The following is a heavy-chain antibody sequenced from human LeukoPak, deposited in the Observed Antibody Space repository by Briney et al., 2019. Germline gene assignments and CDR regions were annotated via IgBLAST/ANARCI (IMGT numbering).Heavy chain of an antibody. CDR1: GGSISSSSYY. Sequence: PSETLSLTCTVSGGSISSSSYYWGWIRQPPGKGLEWIGSIYYSGSTYYNPSLKSRVTISVDTSKNQFSLKLSSVTAADTAVYYCARDKPLAAADRGWFDPWGQGTLVTVSS. J-gene: IGHJ5*02. V-gene: IGHV4-39*07. CDR2: IYYSGST. CDR3: ARDKPLAAADRGWFDP. D-gene: IGHD6-13*01.